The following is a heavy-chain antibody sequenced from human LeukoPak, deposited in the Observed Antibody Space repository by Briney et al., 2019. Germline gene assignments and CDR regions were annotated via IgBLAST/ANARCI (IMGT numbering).Heavy chain of an antibody. CDR1: GGSISSGGYY. CDR2: IYYSGST. Sequence: SETLSLTCTVSGGSISSGGYYWSWIRQHPGKGLEWIGYIYYSGSTYYNPSLKSRVTISVDTSKNQFSLKLSSVTAADTAVYYCATLDSSGYYAEYFQHWGQGTLVTASS. CDR3: ATLDSSGYYAEYFQH. V-gene: IGHV4-31*03. J-gene: IGHJ1*01. D-gene: IGHD3-22*01.